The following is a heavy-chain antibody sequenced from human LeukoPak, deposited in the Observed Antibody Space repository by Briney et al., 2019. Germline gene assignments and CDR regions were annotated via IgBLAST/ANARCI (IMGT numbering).Heavy chain of an antibody. CDR1: GFTFSSYV. CDR2: ISGNGGNT. CDR3: ANGELYYYYGMDV. J-gene: IGHJ6*02. D-gene: IGHD1-26*01. Sequence: PGGSLRLSCAASGFTFSSYVMSWVRQAPGKGLEWVSAISGNGGNTYYADSVKGRFTISRDNSKNTLYLQMNSLRAEDTAVYYCANGELYYYYGMDVWGQGTTVTVTS. V-gene: IGHV3-23*01.